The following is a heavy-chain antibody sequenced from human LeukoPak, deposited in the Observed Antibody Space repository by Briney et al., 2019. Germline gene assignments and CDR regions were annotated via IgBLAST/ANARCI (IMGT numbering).Heavy chain of an antibody. V-gene: IGHV1-46*01. D-gene: IGHD3-10*01. Sequence: ASVKVSCKASGYTFTMYYIHWVRQAPGQGLEWMGIINPSGGSTSYAQKFQGRVTMTRDMSTSTVYMELSSLRSEDTAVYYCARARSFDYYGSGRPSYMDVWGKGTTVTVSS. CDR2: INPSGGST. CDR3: ARARSFDYYGSGRPSYMDV. J-gene: IGHJ6*03. CDR1: GYTFTMYY.